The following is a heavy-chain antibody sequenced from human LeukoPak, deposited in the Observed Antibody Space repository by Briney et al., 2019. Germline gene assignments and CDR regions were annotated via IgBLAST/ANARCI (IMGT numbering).Heavy chain of an antibody. CDR3: ARDGIVVVPAAHYYYGMDV. CDR2: IYHSGST. Sequence: SETLSLTCAVSGYSISSGYYWGWLRQPPGKGLEGIGSIYHSGSTYYNPSLKSRVTISVDTSKNQFSLKLSSVTAADTAVYYCARDGIVVVPAAHYYYGMDVWGKGTTVTVSS. CDR1: GYSISSGYY. J-gene: IGHJ6*04. D-gene: IGHD2-2*01. V-gene: IGHV4-38-2*02.